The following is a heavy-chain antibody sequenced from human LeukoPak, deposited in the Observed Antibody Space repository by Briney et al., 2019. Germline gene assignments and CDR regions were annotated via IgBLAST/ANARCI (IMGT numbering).Heavy chain of an antibody. CDR1: GGTFSSYA. CDR2: IIPIFGTA. Sequence: ASVKVSCKASGGTFSSYAISWVRQAPGQGLEWMGGIIPIFGTANYAQKFQGRVTITADESTSTAYMEPSSLRSEDTAVYYCARGGTMIVFDYWGQGTLVTVSS. V-gene: IGHV1-69*01. J-gene: IGHJ4*02. D-gene: IGHD3-22*01. CDR3: ARGGTMIVFDY.